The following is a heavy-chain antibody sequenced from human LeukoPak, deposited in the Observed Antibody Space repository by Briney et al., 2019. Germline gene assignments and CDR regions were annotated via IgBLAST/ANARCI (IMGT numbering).Heavy chain of an antibody. Sequence: ASVNVSCKASGYTFTSYGISWVRQAPGQGLEWMGWISAYNGNTNYAQKLQGRVTMTTDTSTSTAYMELRSLRSDGTAVYYCARDKSGDYVWGSYRPIDYWGQGTLVTVSS. CDR3: ARDKSGDYVWGSYRPIDY. V-gene: IGHV1-18*01. J-gene: IGHJ4*02. CDR2: ISAYNGNT. D-gene: IGHD3-16*02. CDR1: GYTFTSYG.